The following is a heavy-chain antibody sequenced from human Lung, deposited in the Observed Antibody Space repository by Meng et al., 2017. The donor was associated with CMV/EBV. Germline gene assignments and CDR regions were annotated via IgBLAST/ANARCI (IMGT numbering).Heavy chain of an antibody. CDR1: GFIVSSTY. Sequence: GGSLRLXXEASGFIVSSTYMSWVRQAPGKGLEWVSVIYSGGTTFKANSVKGRFTISRDNSKSTLFLQMNSLRAEDTAVYYCARSIRSNGFDAFDICG. CDR2: IYSGGTT. J-gene: IGHJ3*02. CDR3: ARSIRSNGFDAFDI. D-gene: IGHD2-8*01. V-gene: IGHV3-53*01.